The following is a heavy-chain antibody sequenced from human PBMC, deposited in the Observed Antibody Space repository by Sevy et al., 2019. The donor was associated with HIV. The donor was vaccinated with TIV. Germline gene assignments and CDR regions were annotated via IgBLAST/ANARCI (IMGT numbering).Heavy chain of an antibody. D-gene: IGHD4-17*01. CDR2: IWFDGSNT. CDR1: GFTFSTYG. J-gene: IGHJ4*02. V-gene: IGHV3-33*01. Sequence: GGSLRLSCAASGFTFSTYGMHWVRQAPGKGLEWVAVIWFDGSNTYYADSVKGRFTNSRAMAKNTLHLQMNSLRAEDTAVYYCARDLEFYDYGDYGPEFMPDYWGQGTLVTVSS. CDR3: ARDLEFYDYGDYGPEFMPDY.